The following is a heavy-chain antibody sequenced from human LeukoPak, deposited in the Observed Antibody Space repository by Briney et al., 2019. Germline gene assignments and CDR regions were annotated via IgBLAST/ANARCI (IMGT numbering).Heavy chain of an antibody. CDR2: IYYSGST. D-gene: IGHD3-10*01. V-gene: IGHV4-59*08. CDR1: GGSISSYY. Sequence: SETLSLTCTVSGGSISSYYWSWIRQPPGKGLEWIGYIYYSGSTNYNPSLKSRVTISVDTPKNQFSLKLSSVTAADTAVYYCARAYYCGSGSYAFDIWGQGTMVTVSS. J-gene: IGHJ3*02. CDR3: ARAYYCGSGSYAFDI.